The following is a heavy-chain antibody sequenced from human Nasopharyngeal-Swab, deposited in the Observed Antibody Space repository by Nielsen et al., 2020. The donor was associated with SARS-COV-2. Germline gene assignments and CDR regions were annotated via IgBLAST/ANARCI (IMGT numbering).Heavy chain of an antibody. Sequence: AAVKESCKASGDTFTSYGISWVRQDPGQGREGWGWISAYNGNTNYAQKLQDRVTMTTDTSTSTAYMELRSLRSDETAVYYCARDLITFGGVTKLFDYWGQGTLVTVTS. CDR2: ISAYNGNT. V-gene: IGHV1-18*01. CDR1: GDTFTSYG. D-gene: IGHD3-16*01. CDR3: ARDLITFGGVTKLFDY. J-gene: IGHJ4*02.